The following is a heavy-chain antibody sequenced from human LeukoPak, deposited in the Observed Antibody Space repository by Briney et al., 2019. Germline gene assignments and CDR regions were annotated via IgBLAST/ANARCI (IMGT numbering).Heavy chain of an antibody. CDR1: GFTVSSKY. J-gene: IGHJ4*02. V-gene: IGHV3-53*01. CDR2: IYSGGYT. Sequence: GGSLRLSCAASGFTVSSKYMSWVRQAPGKGLEWVSVIYSGGYTYYADSVKGRFTISRDNSKNTLYLQMNSLRAEDTAVYYCARGSSVSANNFDYWGQGTLVTVSS. D-gene: IGHD6-6*01. CDR3: ARGSSVSANNFDY.